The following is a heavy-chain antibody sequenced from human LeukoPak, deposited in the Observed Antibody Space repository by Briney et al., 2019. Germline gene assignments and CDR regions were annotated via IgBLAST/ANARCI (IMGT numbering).Heavy chain of an antibody. CDR3: ARDLGNWGWNDF. V-gene: IGHV4-39*02. Sequence: PSETLSLTCTVSGGSISSSSYYWGWIRQPPGKGLEWIGSIYYSGSTYYNPSLKSRVTISVDTSKNQFSLKLSSVTAADTAVYYCARDLGNWGWNDFWGQGTLVTVSS. CDR2: IYYSGST. CDR1: GGSISSSSYY. D-gene: IGHD7-27*01. J-gene: IGHJ4*02.